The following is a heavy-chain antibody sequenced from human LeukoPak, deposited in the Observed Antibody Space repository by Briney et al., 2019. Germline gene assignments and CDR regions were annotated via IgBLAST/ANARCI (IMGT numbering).Heavy chain of an antibody. CDR1: GGSISNY. CDR3: ASWYYYDSSGPQGGAFDI. J-gene: IGHJ3*02. CDR2: IYTSGST. Sequence: SETLSLTCTVSGGSISNYWSCCRRPAGEGLVGIGRIYTSGSTNYNPSLKSRVTMSVDTSKNQFSLKLSSVTAADTAVYYCASWYYYDSSGPQGGAFDIWGQGTMVTVSS. V-gene: IGHV4-4*07. D-gene: IGHD3-22*01.